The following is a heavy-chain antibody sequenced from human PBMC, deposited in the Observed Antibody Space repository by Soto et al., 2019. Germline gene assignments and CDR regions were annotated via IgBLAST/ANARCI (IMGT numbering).Heavy chain of an antibody. CDR3: AREVYYDSSGYCDY. Sequence: QVQLVESGGGVVQPGRSLRLSCAAGGFTFSGYGMHGVRQAPGKGLEWVAVIWYDGSNKYYADSVKGRFTISRDNSKNTLYLQMNSLRAEDTAVYYCAREVYYDSSGYCDYWGQGTLVTVSS. J-gene: IGHJ4*02. V-gene: IGHV3-33*01. D-gene: IGHD3-22*01. CDR2: IWYDGSNK. CDR1: GFTFSGYG.